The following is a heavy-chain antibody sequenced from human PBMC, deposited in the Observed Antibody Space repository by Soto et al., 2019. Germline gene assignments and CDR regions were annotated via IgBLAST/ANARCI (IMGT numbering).Heavy chain of an antibody. CDR3: AREGYYYGSGSYSAPRYYGMDV. CDR1: GYTFTNYG. D-gene: IGHD3-10*01. CDR2: ISAYNDNT. V-gene: IGHV1-18*01. J-gene: IGHJ6*02. Sequence: QIQLVQSGAEVKKAGASVKVSCKASGYTFTNYGISWVRQALGQGLEWMGWISAYNDNTNYAQKFQGRVTLTTDTSKRTDYMELRSLTSDDTAVYYCAREGYYYGSGSYSAPRYYGMDVWGQGTTVTVFS.